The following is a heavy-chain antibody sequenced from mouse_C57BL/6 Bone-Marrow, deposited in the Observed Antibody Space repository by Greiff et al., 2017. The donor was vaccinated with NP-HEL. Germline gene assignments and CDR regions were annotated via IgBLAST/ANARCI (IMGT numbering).Heavy chain of an antibody. J-gene: IGHJ3*01. Sequence: VKLVESGPGLVAPSQSLSITCTVSGFSLTSYGVDWVRQSPGKGLEWLGVIWGVGSTNYNSALKSRLSISKDNSKSQVFLKMNSLQTDDTAMYYCARSSPPFAYWGQGTLVTVSA. V-gene: IGHV2-6*01. CDR3: ARSSPPFAY. CDR1: GFSLTSYG. D-gene: IGHD1-1*01. CDR2: IWGVGST.